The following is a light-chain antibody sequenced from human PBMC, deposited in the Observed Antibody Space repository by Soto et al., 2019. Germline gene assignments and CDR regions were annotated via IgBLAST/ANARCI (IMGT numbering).Light chain of an antibody. Sequence: QSALTQPASVSGSPGQSITISCTGTSSDVGGYNYVSWYQQNPGKAPKLMIYEVSNRPSGVSNRFSGSKSGNTASLTISGRQADDEADYYCSSYTSSSTLFVFGTGTKLTVL. CDR2: EVS. CDR3: SSYTSSSTLFV. CDR1: SSDVGGYNY. J-gene: IGLJ1*01. V-gene: IGLV2-14*01.